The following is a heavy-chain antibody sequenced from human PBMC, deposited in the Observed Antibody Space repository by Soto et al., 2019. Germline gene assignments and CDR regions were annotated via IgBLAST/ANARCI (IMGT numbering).Heavy chain of an antibody. D-gene: IGHD4-4*01. CDR2: IYYSGST. CDR3: ARKDYMYYFDY. J-gene: IGHJ4*02. Sequence: PSETLSLTCTVSGGSISSGGYYWSWIRQHPGKGLEWIGYIYYSGSTYYSPSLKSRVTISVDTSKNQFSLKLSSVTAADTAVYYCARKDYMYYFDYWGQGTLVTVSS. CDR1: GGSISSGGYY. V-gene: IGHV4-31*03.